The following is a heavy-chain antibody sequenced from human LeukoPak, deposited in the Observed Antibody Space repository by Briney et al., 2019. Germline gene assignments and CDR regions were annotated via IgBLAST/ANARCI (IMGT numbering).Heavy chain of an antibody. CDR2: IDWDDDK. Sequence: GSGPTLVNPTQTLTLTCTFSGFSLSTSGMCVSWIRQPPGKALEWLARIDWDDDKYYSTSLKTRLTISKDTSKNQVVLTMTNMDPVDTATYYCARIQSYSNQGAFDIWGQGTMVTVSS. V-gene: IGHV2-70*11. CDR3: ARIQSYSNQGAFDI. D-gene: IGHD4-11*01. J-gene: IGHJ3*02. CDR1: GFSLSTSGMC.